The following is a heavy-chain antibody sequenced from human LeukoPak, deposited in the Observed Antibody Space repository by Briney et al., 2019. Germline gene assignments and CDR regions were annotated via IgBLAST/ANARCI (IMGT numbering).Heavy chain of an antibody. V-gene: IGHV4-4*02. J-gene: IGHJ4*02. CDR2: IYHSGST. D-gene: IGHD4-17*01. Sequence: SETLSLTCAVSGVSISSSNWWHWVRQPPGKGLEWIGEIYHSGSTNYNPSLKSRVTISVDTSKNQFSLKLSSVTAADTAVYYCASYDYGDYYGCVGIWGQGTLVTVSS. CDR1: GVSISSSNW. CDR3: ASYDYGDYYGCVGI.